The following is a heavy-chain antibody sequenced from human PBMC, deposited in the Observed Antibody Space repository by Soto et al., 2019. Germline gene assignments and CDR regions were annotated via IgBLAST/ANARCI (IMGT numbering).Heavy chain of an antibody. D-gene: IGHD5-12*01. V-gene: IGHV1-2*02. CDR1: GSTFTGHY. CDR3: GRGRSGQIVVFY. CDR2: IGPESGAT. Sequence: ASVKVSCKASGSTFTGHYIHWMRQAPEQGPEWMGEIGPESGATRYAQKFQGRVTMTRDMSITTVYMELNNLSPDDTAVYYCGRGRSGQIVVFYWGQGTPVTVSS. J-gene: IGHJ4*02.